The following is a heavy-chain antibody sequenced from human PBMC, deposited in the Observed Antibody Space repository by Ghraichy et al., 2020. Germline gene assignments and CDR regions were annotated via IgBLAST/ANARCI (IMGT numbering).Heavy chain of an antibody. Sequence: ESLNISCAASGFTVSSNYMSWVRQAPGKGLEWVSVIYSGGSTYYADSVKGRFTISRDNSKNTLYLQMNSLRAEDTAVYYCARDQTYGPGDWGQGTLVTVSS. CDR1: GFTVSSNY. V-gene: IGHV3-53*01. D-gene: IGHD4-17*01. CDR3: ARDQTYGPGD. CDR2: IYSGGST. J-gene: IGHJ4*02.